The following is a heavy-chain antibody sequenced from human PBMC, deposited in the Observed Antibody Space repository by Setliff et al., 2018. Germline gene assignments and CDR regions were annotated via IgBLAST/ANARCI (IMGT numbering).Heavy chain of an antibody. CDR3: ARDHGTVPGVDYMDV. D-gene: IGHD1-1*01. V-gene: IGHV3-64*01. Sequence: GGSLRLSCAASGFTFSRYAMHWVRQAPGKGLEYVSAISSNGGSTYYANSVKGRFTISRDNSKNTLYLQMGSLRAEDTAVYYCARDHGTVPGVDYMDVWGKGTTVTVSS. CDR1: GFTFSRYA. J-gene: IGHJ6*03. CDR2: ISSNGGST.